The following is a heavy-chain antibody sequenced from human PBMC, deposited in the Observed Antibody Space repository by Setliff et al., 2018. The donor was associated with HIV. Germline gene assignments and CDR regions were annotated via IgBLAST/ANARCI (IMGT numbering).Heavy chain of an antibody. Sequence: ETLSLTCTVSGGSISSSSYYWGWIRQPPGKGLEWIGSIYYSGSTYYNPSLKSRVTISVDTSKNQFSPKLSSVTAADTAVYYCARSVPRYCSGGSCYPPLFDYWGQGTLVTVS. CDR3: ARSVPRYCSGGSCYPPLFDY. D-gene: IGHD2-15*01. CDR1: GGSISSSSYY. V-gene: IGHV4-39*01. CDR2: IYYSGST. J-gene: IGHJ4*02.